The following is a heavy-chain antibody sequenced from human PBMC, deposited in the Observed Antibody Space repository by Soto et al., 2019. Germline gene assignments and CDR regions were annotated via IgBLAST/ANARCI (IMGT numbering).Heavy chain of an antibody. D-gene: IGHD5-12*01. CDR3: ATSPPRVERSGYAGGWFDP. J-gene: IGHJ5*02. Sequence: PSETLSLTCPVSGCSISSYYWSWIRQPPGKGLEWIGYIYYSGSTNYNPSLKSRVTISVDTSKNQFSLKLSSVTAADTAVYYCATSPPRVERSGYAGGWFDPWGQGTLVTVSS. V-gene: IGHV4-59*01. CDR2: IYYSGST. CDR1: GCSISSYY.